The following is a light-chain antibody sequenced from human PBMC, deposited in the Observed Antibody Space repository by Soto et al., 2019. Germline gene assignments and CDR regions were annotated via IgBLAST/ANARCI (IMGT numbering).Light chain of an antibody. CDR2: DAS. J-gene: IGKJ3*01. Sequence: EIVLTQSPDTLSLSPGERATLSCRASQNVRTYLAWYQQKPGQAPRLLIYDASNRAPGIPARFTGSGSGTDFTLTISSLDPEDFAVYYCQQRGYPFTFGPGTKVDIK. CDR1: QNVRTY. CDR3: QQRGYPFT. V-gene: IGKV3-11*01.